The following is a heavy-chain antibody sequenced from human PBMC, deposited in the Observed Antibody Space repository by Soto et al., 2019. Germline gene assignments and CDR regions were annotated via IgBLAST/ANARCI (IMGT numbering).Heavy chain of an antibody. CDR2: IYYSGST. J-gene: IGHJ4*02. D-gene: IGHD1-1*01. CDR3: ARRPSRNRLDY. Sequence: PSETLSLTCTVSGGSISSSSYYWGWIRQPPGKGLEWIGRIYYSGSTYYNPSLKSRVTISVDTSKNQFSLKLSSVTAAETAVYYCARRPSRNRLDYWGQGTLVTVSS. V-gene: IGHV4-39*01. CDR1: GGSISSSSYY.